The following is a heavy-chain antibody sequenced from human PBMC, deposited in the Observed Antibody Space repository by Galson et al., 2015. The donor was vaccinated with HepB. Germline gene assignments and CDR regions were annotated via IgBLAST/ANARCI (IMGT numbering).Heavy chain of an antibody. CDR1: GYTFTTYS. D-gene: IGHD4-17*01. Sequence: SVKVSCKASGYTFTTYSMNWVRQAPGQGLEWMGWINTNTGNPTYAQGFTGRFVFSLDTSVGTAYLQISSLKAEDTAVYYCARDGYGAGGQYYFDYWGQGTLVTVSS. CDR2: INTNTGNP. J-gene: IGHJ4*02. V-gene: IGHV7-4-1*02. CDR3: ARDGYGAGGQYYFDY.